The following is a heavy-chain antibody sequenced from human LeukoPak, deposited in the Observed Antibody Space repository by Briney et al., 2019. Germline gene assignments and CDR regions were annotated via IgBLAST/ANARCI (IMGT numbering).Heavy chain of an antibody. CDR3: ARVQSLGELSHDDY. CDR2: INSDGSST. D-gene: IGHD3-16*02. V-gene: IGHV3-74*01. Sequence: GGSLRLSCAASGFSFSNYWMHWVRQAPGKGLVWVSRINSDGSSTNYADSVKGRFTISRDNAKNTLYLQMNSLRAEDTAVYYCARVQSLGELSHDDYWGQGTLVTVSS. CDR1: GFSFSNYW. J-gene: IGHJ4*02.